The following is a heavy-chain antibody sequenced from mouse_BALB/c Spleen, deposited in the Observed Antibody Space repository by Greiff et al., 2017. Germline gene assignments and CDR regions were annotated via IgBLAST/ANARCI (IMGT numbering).Heavy chain of an antibody. Sequence: VQLQQSAAELARPGASVKMSCKASGYTFTSYTMHWVKQRPGQGLEWIGYINPSSGYTEYNQKFKDKTTLTADKSSSTAYMQLSSLTSEDSAVYYCARSELRPFGYWGQGTTLTVSS. V-gene: IGHV1-4*02. CDR2: INPSSGYT. CDR3: ARSELRPFGY. CDR1: GYTFTSYT. J-gene: IGHJ2*01. D-gene: IGHD2-4*01.